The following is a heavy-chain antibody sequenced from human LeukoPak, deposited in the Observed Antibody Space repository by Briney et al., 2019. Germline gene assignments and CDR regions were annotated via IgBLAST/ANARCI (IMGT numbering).Heavy chain of an antibody. CDR2: IKPDGTEK. CDR1: GFTFSSYA. CDR3: ATDCRRAGATGGSDY. D-gene: IGHD1-26*01. V-gene: IGHV3-7*03. J-gene: IGHJ4*02. Sequence: GGSLRLSCAASGFTFSSYAMSWVRQAPGKGLEWVANIKPDGTEKNYLDSVKGRFTISRDNARTSLYLQMNSLRADDTAVYYCATDCRRAGATGGSDYWGQGTLVTVSS.